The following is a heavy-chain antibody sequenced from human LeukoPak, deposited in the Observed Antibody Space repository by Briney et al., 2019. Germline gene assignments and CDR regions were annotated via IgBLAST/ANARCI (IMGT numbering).Heavy chain of an antibody. Sequence: ASVKVSCKASGYTFTGYYMHWVRQAPGQGLEWMGWMNPNSGNTGYAQKFQGRVTMTRNTSISTAYMELSSLRSEDTAVYYCARRAVFWSGYYTDYYYYYMDVWGKGTTVTVSS. CDR2: MNPNSGNT. V-gene: IGHV1-8*02. CDR3: ARRAVFWSGYYTDYYYYYMDV. D-gene: IGHD3-3*01. CDR1: GYTFTGYY. J-gene: IGHJ6*03.